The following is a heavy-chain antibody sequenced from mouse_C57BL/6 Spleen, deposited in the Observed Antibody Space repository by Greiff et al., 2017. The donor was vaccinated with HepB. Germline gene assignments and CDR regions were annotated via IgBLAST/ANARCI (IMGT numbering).Heavy chain of an antibody. CDR3: ARGDDGSYYYAMDY. D-gene: IGHD2-3*01. J-gene: IGHJ4*01. CDR2: IYPGDGDT. CDR1: GYAFSSSW. V-gene: IGHV1-82*01. Sequence: VQLQQSGPELVKPGASVKISCKASGYAFSSSWMNWVKQRPGKGLEWIGRIYPGDGDTNYNGKFKGKATLTADKSSSTADMQLSSLTSEDSAVYFCARGDDGSYYYAMDYWGQGTSVTVSS.